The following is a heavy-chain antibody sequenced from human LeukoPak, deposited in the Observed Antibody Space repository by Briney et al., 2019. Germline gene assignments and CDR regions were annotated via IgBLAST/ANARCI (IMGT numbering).Heavy chain of an antibody. Sequence: GGSLRLSCAASGFTFNDYAMHWVRQAPGKGLEWVSSISWNSGDIVYADSVKGRFTIARDNAKNSLYMQMNSLRAEDTALYYCAKDIGLYYYGSGSYCDYWGQGTLGTVSS. CDR2: ISWNSGDI. CDR3: AKDIGLYYYGSGSYCDY. V-gene: IGHV3-9*01. D-gene: IGHD3-10*01. J-gene: IGHJ4*02. CDR1: GFTFNDYA.